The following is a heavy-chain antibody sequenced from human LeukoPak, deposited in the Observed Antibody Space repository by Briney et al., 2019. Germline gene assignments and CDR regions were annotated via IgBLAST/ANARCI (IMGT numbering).Heavy chain of an antibody. CDR2: IYYTGNT. D-gene: IGHD1-26*01. J-gene: IGHJ4*02. CDR1: GASISGSGYY. V-gene: IGHV4-39*01. CDR3: AKSGGYGLIDY. Sequence: SETLSLTCAVSGASISGSGYYLGWIRQPPGKGLEWIGNIYYTGNTYYNASLQSRVTISIDTSKNQFSLRLNSVTAADTAMYYCAKSGGYGLIDYWGQGTLVTVSS.